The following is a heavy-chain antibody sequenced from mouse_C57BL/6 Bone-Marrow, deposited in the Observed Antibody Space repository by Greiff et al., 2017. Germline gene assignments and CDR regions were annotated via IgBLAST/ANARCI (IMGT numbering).Heavy chain of an antibody. J-gene: IGHJ4*01. CDR1: GYTFTSYW. D-gene: IGHD2-4*01. Sequence: QVQLQQPGAELVKPGASVKLSCKASGYTFTSYWMQWVKQRPGQGLEWIGEIDPSDSYTNYNQQFKGKATLTVDTSSSTAYMQLSSLTSEDSAVYYCAREEDYDLAMDYWGQGTSVTGSS. CDR3: AREEDYDLAMDY. CDR2: IDPSDSYT. V-gene: IGHV1-50*01.